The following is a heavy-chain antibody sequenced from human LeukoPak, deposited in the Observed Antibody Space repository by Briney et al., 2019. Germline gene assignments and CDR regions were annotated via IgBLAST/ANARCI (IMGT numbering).Heavy chain of an antibody. D-gene: IGHD3-22*01. CDR2: ISTSGNT. J-gene: IGHJ4*02. V-gene: IGHV4-4*07. CDR1: GGSINVFY. Sequence: SETLSLTCTASGGSINVFYWSWIRQPAGKGLQWIGRISTSGNTDSNPSLKSRVTMSVDTSKNQFSLKLTSVTAADTAVYYCASDSFYDSGGYFYYWGQGTPVTVSS. CDR3: ASDSFYDSGGYFYY.